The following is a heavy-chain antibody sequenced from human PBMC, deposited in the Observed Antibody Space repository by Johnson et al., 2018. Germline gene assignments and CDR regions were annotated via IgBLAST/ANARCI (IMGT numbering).Heavy chain of an antibody. V-gene: IGHV1-69*01. D-gene: IGHD3-22*01. Sequence: QVQLVQSGAEVKKXGASXKVXCKASGGTFSRYAISWVRQAPGQGLEWIGGIIPLFGTPNYAQKFQGRVTIDADESTSTVYMELSSLRSEDTAVYYCARVADSSGYYFDYWGQGTLVTVSS. J-gene: IGHJ4*02. CDR3: ARVADSSGYYFDY. CDR1: GGTFSRYA. CDR2: IIPLFGTP.